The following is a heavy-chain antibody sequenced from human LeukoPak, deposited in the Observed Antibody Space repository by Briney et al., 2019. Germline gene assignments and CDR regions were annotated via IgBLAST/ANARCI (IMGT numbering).Heavy chain of an antibody. Sequence: SETLSLTCTVSGGSISSYYWSWIRQPPGKGLEWIGYIYYSGSTNYNPSLKSRVTISVDTSKNQFSLKLSSVTAVDTAVYYCARGPLYYDSSGYSEYYFDYWGQGTLVTVSS. CDR1: GGSISSYY. D-gene: IGHD3-22*01. CDR2: IYYSGST. J-gene: IGHJ4*02. V-gene: IGHV4-59*01. CDR3: ARGPLYYDSSGYSEYYFDY.